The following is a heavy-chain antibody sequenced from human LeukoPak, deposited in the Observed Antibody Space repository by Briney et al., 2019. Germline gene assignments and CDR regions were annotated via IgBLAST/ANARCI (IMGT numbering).Heavy chain of an antibody. CDR3: ARDRTYYDFWSGYTDTSYGMDV. D-gene: IGHD3-3*01. CDR1: GFTFSSYE. J-gene: IGHJ6*02. V-gene: IGHV3-48*03. CDR2: ISSSGSTI. Sequence: GGSLRLSCAASGFTFSSYEMNWVRQAPGKGLEWVSYISSSGSTIYYADSVKGRFTISRDNAKNSLYLQMNSLRAEDTAVYYCARDRTYYDFWSGYTDTSYGMDVRGQGTTVTVSS.